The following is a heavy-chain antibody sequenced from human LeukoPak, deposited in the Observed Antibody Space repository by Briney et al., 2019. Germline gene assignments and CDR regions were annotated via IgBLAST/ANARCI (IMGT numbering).Heavy chain of an antibody. J-gene: IGHJ5*02. D-gene: IGHD2-2*01. V-gene: IGHV3-11*04. CDR2: ISSSGSTI. CDR3: MRDRKDCSSTSCWFDP. CDR1: GFTFSDYY. Sequence: GGSLRLSCAASGFTFSDYYMSWIRQAPGKGLEWVSYISSSGSTIYYADSVKGRFTISRDNAKNSLYLQMSSLRAEDTAVYYCMRDRKDCSSTSCWFDPWGQGTLVTVSS.